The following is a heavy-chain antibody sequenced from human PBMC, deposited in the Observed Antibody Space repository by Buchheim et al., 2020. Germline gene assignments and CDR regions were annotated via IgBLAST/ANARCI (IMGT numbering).Heavy chain of an antibody. CDR1: GFTFSSYS. Sequence: EVQLVESGGGLVQPGGSLRLSCAASGFTFSSYSMNWVRQAPGKGLEWVSYISSSSTIYYADSVKGRFTISRDNAKNSLYLQMNSLRAEDTAVYYCARDLGNPGTGPVYYYGMDVWGQGTT. CDR2: ISSSSTI. V-gene: IGHV3-48*01. D-gene: IGHD3-10*01. CDR3: ARDLGNPGTGPVYYYGMDV. J-gene: IGHJ6*02.